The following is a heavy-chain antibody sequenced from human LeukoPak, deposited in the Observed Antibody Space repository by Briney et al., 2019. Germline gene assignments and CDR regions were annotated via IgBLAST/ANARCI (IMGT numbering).Heavy chain of an antibody. V-gene: IGHV3-53*01. J-gene: IGHJ6*03. CDR3: ARDVAEDYYYYYKDV. Sequence: GGSLRLSCAASGFTVSTNYMSWVRQAPGKGLEWVSLIYSGGSTYYADSVKGRFTISRDNSKNTLYFQMNSLKAEDTAVYYCARDVAEDYYYYYKDVWGKGTTVTVSS. CDR2: IYSGGST. CDR1: GFTVSTNY.